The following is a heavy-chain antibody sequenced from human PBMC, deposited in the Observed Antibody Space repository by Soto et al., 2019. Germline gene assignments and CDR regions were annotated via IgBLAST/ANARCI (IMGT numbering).Heavy chain of an antibody. CDR2: ISGSGGST. CDR3: AKDSYIATHFDY. J-gene: IGHJ4*02. D-gene: IGHD6-13*01. CDR1: GFTFSSYA. V-gene: IGHV3-23*01. Sequence: EVQLLESGGGLVQPGGSLRLSCAASGFTFSSYATSWVRQAPGKGLEWVSAISGSGGSTYYADSVKGRFTISRDNSKNTLYLQMNSLRAEDTAVYYCAKDSYIATHFDYWGQGTLVTVSS.